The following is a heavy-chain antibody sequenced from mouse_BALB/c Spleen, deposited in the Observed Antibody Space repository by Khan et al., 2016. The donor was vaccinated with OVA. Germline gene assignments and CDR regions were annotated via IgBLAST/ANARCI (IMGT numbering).Heavy chain of an antibody. CDR1: AYTFTNYG. D-gene: IGHD1-2*01. J-gene: IGHJ3*01. Sequence: QIQLVQSGPELKKPGETVKISCKASAYTFTNYGMNWVKQAPGKGLKWMGWINTSTGEPTYADDFKGRFAFSLETSASTAYLQINNLKNEDTATYFCSRLAATAWFAYWGQGTLVTVSA. CDR2: INTSTGEP. V-gene: IGHV9-3-1*01. CDR3: SRLAATAWFAY.